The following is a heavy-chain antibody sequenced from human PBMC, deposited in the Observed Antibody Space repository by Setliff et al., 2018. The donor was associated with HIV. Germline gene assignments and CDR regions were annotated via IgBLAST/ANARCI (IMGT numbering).Heavy chain of an antibody. CDR3: ARDRSPHKADAFDI. V-gene: IGHV3-48*01. J-gene: IGHJ3*02. Sequence: ASETLSLTCAVYGGSFSGYYWHWIRQPPGKGLEWVSYISSSSSTIYYADSVKGRFTISRDNAKNSLYLQMNSLRAEDTAVYYCARDRSPHKADAFDIWGQGTMVTVSS. CDR1: GGSFSGYY. CDR2: ISSSSSTI.